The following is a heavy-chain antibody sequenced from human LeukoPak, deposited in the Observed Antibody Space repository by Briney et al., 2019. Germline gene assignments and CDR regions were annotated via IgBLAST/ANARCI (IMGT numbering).Heavy chain of an antibody. D-gene: IGHD5-24*01. Sequence: SETLSLTCTDSGASISSTNYFWGWIRQPPGKGLEWIGTIYYSGSTSYNPSLKSRVTISVDTSKNTLSLKLNSVTAADTAVYYCARENWRDGYVGSKWGQGTLVTVSS. CDR3: ARENWRDGYVGSK. CDR2: IYYSGST. V-gene: IGHV4-39*07. J-gene: IGHJ4*02. CDR1: GASISSTNYF.